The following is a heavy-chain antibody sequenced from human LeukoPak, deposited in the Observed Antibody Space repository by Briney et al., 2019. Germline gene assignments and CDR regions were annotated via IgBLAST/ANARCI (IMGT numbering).Heavy chain of an antibody. CDR1: GFTFSSYA. CDR3: AKLNDGSRLRWPTAYPYYYGMDV. CDR2: ISGSGGST. V-gene: IGHV3-23*01. J-gene: IGHJ6*02. D-gene: IGHD4-23*01. Sequence: GGSLRLSCAASGFTFSSYAMSWVRQAPGKGLGWVSAISGSGGSTYYADSVKGRFTISRDNSKNTLYLQMNSLRAEDTAVYYCAKLNDGSRLRWPTAYPYYYGMDVWGQGTTVTVSS.